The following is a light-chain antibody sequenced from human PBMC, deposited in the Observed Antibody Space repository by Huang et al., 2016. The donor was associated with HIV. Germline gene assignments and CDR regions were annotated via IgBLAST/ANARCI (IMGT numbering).Light chain of an antibody. Sequence: DRVMTQSPVTLSVSPGERATLSCRASQSVRSNLAWYQQKPGQAPRLLIFEASTRATDVPARFSGSGSDIQFTLTISSLQSEDFALYYCQQYNSWPRTFGQGTKLEIK. CDR3: QQYNSWPRT. J-gene: IGKJ2*01. CDR2: EAS. CDR1: QSVRSN. V-gene: IGKV3-15*01.